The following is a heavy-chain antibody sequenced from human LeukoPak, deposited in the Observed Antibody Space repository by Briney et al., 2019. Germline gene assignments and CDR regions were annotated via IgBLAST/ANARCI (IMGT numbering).Heavy chain of an antibody. J-gene: IGHJ4*02. CDR1: GFTFSNYE. D-gene: IGHD5-18*01. CDR2: ISSSGRNI. CDR3: ARDLVQLWSKDF. Sequence: PGWSLRLSWAASGFTFSNYEFNWVRQAPGKGLEWVSYISSSGRNIYYADSVKGRFTISRDNAKNSLYLQMNSLRAEDTAVYYCARDLVQLWSKDFWGQGTLVTVSS. V-gene: IGHV3-48*03.